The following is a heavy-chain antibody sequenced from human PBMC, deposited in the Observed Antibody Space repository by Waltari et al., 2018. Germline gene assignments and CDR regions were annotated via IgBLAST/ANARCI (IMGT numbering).Heavy chain of an antibody. D-gene: IGHD3-22*01. V-gene: IGHV4-39*01. CDR2: IYYSGTT. J-gene: IGHJ4*02. Sequence: QLHLQMSGPGLVKPSETLSLTCTVSGGSISETLYYWAWLRQTPGKGLEWIGRIYYSGTTYYNPSRNSRVTISVDTSKNQFSLKLTSVTAADTAMYFCARQSYYDESGHDWGQGTLVTVSS. CDR3: ARQSYYDESGHD. CDR1: GGSISETLYY.